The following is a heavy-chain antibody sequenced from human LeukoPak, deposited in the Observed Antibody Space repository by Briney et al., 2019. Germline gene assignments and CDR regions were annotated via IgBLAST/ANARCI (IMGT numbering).Heavy chain of an antibody. D-gene: IGHD3-10*01. J-gene: IGHJ5*02. V-gene: IGHV4-4*07. CDR3: ARGFGSGTSPIDL. CDR1: GRSIRSVY. Sequence: SETLSLTCTVSGRSIRSVYWNWIRQSAGKGLEWIGRIYATYLTNYNPSLKSRVTLSVDMSKNELSLTLNSVTDADTAVYYCARGFGSGTSPIDLWGQGALVTVSS. CDR2: IYATYLT.